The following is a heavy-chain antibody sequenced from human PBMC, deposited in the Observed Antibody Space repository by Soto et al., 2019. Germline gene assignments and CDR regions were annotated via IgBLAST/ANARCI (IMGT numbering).Heavy chain of an antibody. CDR3: TTDQSQGSSSWYGYFDY. CDR1: GFTFSNAW. D-gene: IGHD6-13*01. V-gene: IGHV3-15*07. Sequence: EVQLVESGGGLVKPGGSLRLSCAASGFTFSNAWMNWVRQAPGKGLEWVGGIKSKTDGGTTDYAAPVKGRFTISRDDSKNTLYLQMNSLKTEDTAVYYCTTDQSQGSSSWYGYFDYWGQGTLVTVSS. J-gene: IGHJ4*02. CDR2: IKSKTDGGTT.